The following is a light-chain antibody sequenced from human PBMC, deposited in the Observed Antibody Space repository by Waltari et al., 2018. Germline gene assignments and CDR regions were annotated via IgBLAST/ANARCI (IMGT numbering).Light chain of an antibody. CDR2: DVN. CDR1: SSNVGGYTL. V-gene: IGLV2-23*02. CDR3: CSYAGDSTLI. J-gene: IGLJ2*01. Sequence: QSALTQPASVSGSPGQSITISCTGTSSNVGGYTLVSWYQQHPGQAPHIIIYDVNKRPSGISHRFSGSQSGNTASLTISGLQADDESDYYCCSYAGDSTLIFGGGTKLTVL.